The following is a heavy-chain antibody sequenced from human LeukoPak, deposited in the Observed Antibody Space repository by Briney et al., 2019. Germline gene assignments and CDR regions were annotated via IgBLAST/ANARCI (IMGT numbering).Heavy chain of an antibody. V-gene: IGHV4-39*07. D-gene: IGHD2-21*02. Sequence: SETLSLTCTVSGGSISSNSYYWGWIRQAPGKGLECIGIVHYSGSTYSNPSLKSRITIAADMSKNQISLKLSSVTAADTAVYYCARAGWGGDYLLEDDYYGMDVWGQGTTVTVSS. CDR3: ARAGWGGDYLLEDDYYGMDV. J-gene: IGHJ6*02. CDR1: GGSISSNSYY. CDR2: VHYSGST.